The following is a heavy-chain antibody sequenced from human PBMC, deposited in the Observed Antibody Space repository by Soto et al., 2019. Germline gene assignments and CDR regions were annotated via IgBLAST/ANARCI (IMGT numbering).Heavy chain of an antibody. Sequence: VKVSCKASGYSFTDYHIHWVRQAPGQGLEWLGRINPKSGGTSTAQKFQGWVTMTTDTSISTASMELTRLTSDDTAIYYCARGDSTDCSNGVCSFFYNHDMDVWGQGTTVTVSS. J-gene: IGHJ6*02. CDR2: INPKSGGT. V-gene: IGHV1-2*04. CDR1: GYSFTDYH. CDR3: ARGDSTDCSNGVCSFFYNHDMDV. D-gene: IGHD2-8*01.